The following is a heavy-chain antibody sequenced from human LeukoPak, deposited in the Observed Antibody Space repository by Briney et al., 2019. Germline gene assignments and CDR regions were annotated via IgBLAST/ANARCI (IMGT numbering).Heavy chain of an antibody. CDR1: GGSISPYY. J-gene: IGHJ4*02. CDR3: ARHAVYAGSGWAFDY. Sequence: SETLSLTCTVSGGSISPYYWSWIRQPPGKGLEWIGYIYYTGSGSTSHNPSLKSRVTISVDTSKNQFSLNLNSVTAADTAVYYCARHAVYAGSGWAFDYWGQGTLVTVFS. D-gene: IGHD6-19*01. CDR2: IYYTGSGST. V-gene: IGHV4-59*08.